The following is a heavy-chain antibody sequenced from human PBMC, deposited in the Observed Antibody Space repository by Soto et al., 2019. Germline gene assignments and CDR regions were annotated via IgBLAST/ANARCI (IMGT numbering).Heavy chain of an antibody. D-gene: IGHD6-6*01. J-gene: IGHJ4*02. V-gene: IGHV3-30-3*01. CDR3: ARPYSSSSEGGLFY. CDR1: GFTFSSYA. Sequence: QVQLVESGGGVVQPGRSLRLSCAASGFTFSSYAIHWVRQAPRKGLGWVAVISYDGSNKYYADSVKGRFTISRHNSKNTLYLQMNSLRAEDTAVYYCARPYSSSSEGGLFYWGQGTLVTVSS. CDR2: ISYDGSNK.